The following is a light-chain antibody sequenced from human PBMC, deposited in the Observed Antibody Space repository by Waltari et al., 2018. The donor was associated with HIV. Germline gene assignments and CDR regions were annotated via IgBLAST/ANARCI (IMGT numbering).Light chain of an antibody. CDR1: QSLLHSDGRTF. CDR2: EVS. Sequence: DIVMTQTPLSLSVTPGQPASISCKSSQSLLHSDGRTFLYWYLQKAGQSPQLLIHEVSKRFSGVPDRFSGSGSETDFTLKISRVEAEDVGIYYCMQSKQLPSFGGGTKVEIK. V-gene: IGKV2D-29*02. CDR3: MQSKQLPS. J-gene: IGKJ4*01.